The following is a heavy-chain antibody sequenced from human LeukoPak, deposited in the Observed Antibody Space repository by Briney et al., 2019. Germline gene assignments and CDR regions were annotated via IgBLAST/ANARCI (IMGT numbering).Heavy chain of an antibody. Sequence: GGPLRLSCAASGFTFSSYGMHWVRQAPGKGLEGVAVIWYDGSNKYYADSVKGRFTISRDNSKNTLYLQMNSLRAEDTAVYYCAREKSGYDSDFDYWGQGTLVTVSS. CDR2: IWYDGSNK. CDR1: GFTFSSYG. D-gene: IGHD5-12*01. V-gene: IGHV3-33*01. CDR3: AREKSGYDSDFDY. J-gene: IGHJ4*02.